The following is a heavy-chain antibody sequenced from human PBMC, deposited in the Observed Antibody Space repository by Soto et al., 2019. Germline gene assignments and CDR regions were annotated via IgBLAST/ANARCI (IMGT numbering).Heavy chain of an antibody. CDR3: ARKDDFWSGYYKGAFDI. V-gene: IGHV1-24*01. CDR2: FDPEDGET. Sequence: ASVKVSCKVSGYTLTELSMHWVRQAPGKGFEWMGGFDPEDGETIYAQKFQGRVTMTEDTSTDTAYMELSSLRSEDTAVYYCARKDDFWSGYYKGAFDIWGQGTMVTVSS. CDR1: GYTLTELS. D-gene: IGHD3-3*01. J-gene: IGHJ3*02.